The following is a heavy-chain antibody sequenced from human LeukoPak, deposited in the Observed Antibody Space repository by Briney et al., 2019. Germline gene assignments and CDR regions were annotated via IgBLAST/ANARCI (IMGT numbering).Heavy chain of an antibody. V-gene: IGHV4-59*01. J-gene: IGHJ2*01. CDR1: GGSISSYY. CDR3: ARGYVLELANLWYFDL. Sequence: SETLSLTCTVSGGSISSYYWSWIRQPPGKGLEWIGYIYYSGSTNYNPSLKSRVTISVDTSKNQFSLKLSSVTAADTAVYYCARGYVLELANLWYFDLWGRGTLVTVSS. CDR2: IYYSGST. D-gene: IGHD1-7*01.